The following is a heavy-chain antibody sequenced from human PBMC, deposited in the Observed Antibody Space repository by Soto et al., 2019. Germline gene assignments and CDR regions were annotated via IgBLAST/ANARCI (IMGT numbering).Heavy chain of an antibody. V-gene: IGHV3-23*01. CDR3: AKEYGDYVGYFQH. CDR1: GFTFSSYA. D-gene: IGHD4-17*01. CDR2: ISGSGGST. J-gene: IGHJ1*01. Sequence: SLRLSCAASGFTFSSYAMSWVRQAPGKGLEWVSAISGSGGSTYYADSAKGRFTISRGNSKNTLYLQMNSLRAEDTAVYYCAKEYGDYVGYFQHWGQGTLVTVSS.